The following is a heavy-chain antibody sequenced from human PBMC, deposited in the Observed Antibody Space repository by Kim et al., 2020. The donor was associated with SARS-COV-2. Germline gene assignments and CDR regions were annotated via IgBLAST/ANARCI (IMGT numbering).Heavy chain of an antibody. V-gene: IGHV4-31*03. CDR2: IHYSGST. D-gene: IGHD1-1*01. J-gene: IGHJ4*02. Sequence: SETLSLTCSVSGGSISSGGYYWNWVRLVPGKGQEWIGYIHYSGSTYYNPSLESRVTISIDTSKNHFSLRLSSVTAADTAVYYCAKSNWSLYYFDSWGRGALVTVSS. CDR3: AKSNWSLYYFDS. CDR1: GGSISSGGYY.